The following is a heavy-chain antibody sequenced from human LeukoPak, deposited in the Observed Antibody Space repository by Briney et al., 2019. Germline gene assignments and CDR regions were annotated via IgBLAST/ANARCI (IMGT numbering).Heavy chain of an antibody. CDR2: IIPIFGTA. D-gene: IGHD2-2*01. V-gene: IGHV1-69*13. J-gene: IGHJ4*02. CDR1: GGTFSSYA. Sequence: SVKVSCKASGGTFSSYAISWVRQAPGQGLEWMGGIIPIFGTANYAQKFQGRVTITADESTSTAYMELSSLKASDTAMYYCARGFQYQLPIPVDYWGQGTLVTVSS. CDR3: ARGFQYQLPIPVDY.